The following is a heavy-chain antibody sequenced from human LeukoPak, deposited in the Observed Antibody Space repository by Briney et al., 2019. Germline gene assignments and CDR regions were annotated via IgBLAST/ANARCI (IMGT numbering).Heavy chain of an antibody. CDR2: IYYSGST. CDR3: ARAAWDIRYFDWLLYP. J-gene: IGHJ5*02. D-gene: IGHD3-9*01. V-gene: IGHV4-59*01. Sequence: PSETLSLTCTVSGGSISSYYWSWIRQPPGKGLEWIGYIYYSGSTNYNPSLKSRVTISVDTSKNQFSLKLSSVTAVDTAVYYCARAAWDIRYFDWLLYPWGQGTLVTVSS. CDR1: GGSISSYY.